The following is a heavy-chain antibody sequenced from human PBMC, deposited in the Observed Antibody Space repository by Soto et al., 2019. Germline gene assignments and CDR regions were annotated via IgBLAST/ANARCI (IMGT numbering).Heavy chain of an antibody. D-gene: IGHD4-17*01. J-gene: IGHJ4*02. CDR2: IYNSGST. CDR1: GGSISSYY. CDR3: ARATVIYHIFEY. V-gene: IGHV4-59*01. Sequence: SETLSLTCTVSGGSISSYYWSWIRQPPGKGLEWIGYIYNSGSTNYNPSLKSRVTISVDTSKNQFSLKLSSVTAADTAVYYCARATVIYHIFEYWGQGPLVTVSS.